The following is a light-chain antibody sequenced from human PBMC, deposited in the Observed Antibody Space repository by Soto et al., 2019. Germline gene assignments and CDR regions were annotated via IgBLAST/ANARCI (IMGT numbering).Light chain of an antibody. CDR1: QTVGSY. CDR2: DTS. V-gene: IGKV3-11*01. Sequence: EIVLTQSPATLSLSPGERATLSCRDSQTVGSYLAWFRQTPGQAPRLLIYDTSIRATGIPARFSGSGSGTDFTLTISSLEAEDFAVYYCQQYGSSPVTFGPGTKVDIK. J-gene: IGKJ3*01. CDR3: QQYGSSPVT.